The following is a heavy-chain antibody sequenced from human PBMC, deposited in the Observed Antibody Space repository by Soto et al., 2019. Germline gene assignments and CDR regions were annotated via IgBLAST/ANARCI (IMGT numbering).Heavy chain of an antibody. CDR1: GFSLSTGAEG. D-gene: IGHD3-10*01. CDR2: IFWDHDR. Sequence: QITLKESGPTLVRPTQTLTLTCTFSGFSLSTGAEGVGWIRQPPGKALEWLALIFWDHDRFYNPSLKNRLTVTKDTSKNQVVLTMTNMDPVATATYYCAHSQNHHSGSLPYTNWFGPWGPGSLVIVSS. V-gene: IGHV2-5*02. CDR3: AHSQNHHSGSLPYTNWFGP. J-gene: IGHJ5*02.